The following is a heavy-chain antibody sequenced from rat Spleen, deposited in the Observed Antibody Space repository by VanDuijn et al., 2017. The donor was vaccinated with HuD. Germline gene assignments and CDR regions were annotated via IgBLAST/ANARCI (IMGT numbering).Heavy chain of an antibody. CDR1: GFTFSDYY. D-gene: IGHD1-1*01. CDR2: ISYDGDNT. V-gene: IGHV5-20*01. J-gene: IGHJ2*01. Sequence: EVQLVESDGGLVQPGRSLKLSCAASGFTFSDYYMAWVRQAPTKGLEWVASISYDGDNTYYRDSVKGRFTISRDNAKSGLYLQMDSLRSEDTATYYCTTDHSGEHYWGQGVMVTVSS. CDR3: TTDHSGEHY.